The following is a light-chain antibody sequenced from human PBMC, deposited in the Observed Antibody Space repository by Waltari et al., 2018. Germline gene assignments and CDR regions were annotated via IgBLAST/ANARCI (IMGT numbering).Light chain of an antibody. CDR1: SSDVGYYDL. CDR3: CSYTRSRNLL. CDR2: EVS. V-gene: IGLV2-23*01. Sequence: QSALTQPASVSGSLGQSITIPCTGTSSDVGYYDLVPWYQQLPGKVPTLLIFEVSKRPPGFSDRFSGSKSGNTASLTISGLQAEDEAEYYCCSYTRSRNLLFGGGTKVTVL. J-gene: IGLJ2*01.